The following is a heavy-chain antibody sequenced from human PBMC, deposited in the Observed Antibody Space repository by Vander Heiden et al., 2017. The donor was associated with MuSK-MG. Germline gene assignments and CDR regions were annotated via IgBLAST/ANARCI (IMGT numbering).Heavy chain of an antibody. CDR3: TKEGPNYYDSSGYPTD. Sequence: EVQLLESGGGLVQPGGSLRLSCAASGFTFSSYAMSWVRQAPGKGLEWVSAISGGGGNTYYADSVKGRFTISRDNSKNTRYLKMSSLRAEDTAVYYCTKEGPNYYDSSGYPTDWGQGTLVTVSS. V-gene: IGHV3-23*01. CDR2: ISGGGGNT. D-gene: IGHD3-22*01. J-gene: IGHJ4*02. CDR1: GFTFSSYA.